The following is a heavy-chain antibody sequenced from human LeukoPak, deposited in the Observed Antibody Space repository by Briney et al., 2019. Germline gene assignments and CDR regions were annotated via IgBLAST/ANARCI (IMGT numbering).Heavy chain of an antibody. Sequence: SETLSLTCAVYGGSFSGYYWSWIRQPPGKGLEWIGEINHSGSTNYNPSLKSRVTISVDTSKNQFSLKLSSVTAADTAVYYCARLPGCFPYYYYMDVWGKGTTVTISS. J-gene: IGHJ6*03. CDR2: INHSGST. V-gene: IGHV4-34*01. CDR1: GGSFSGYY. D-gene: IGHD3-16*01. CDR3: ARLPGCFPYYYYMDV.